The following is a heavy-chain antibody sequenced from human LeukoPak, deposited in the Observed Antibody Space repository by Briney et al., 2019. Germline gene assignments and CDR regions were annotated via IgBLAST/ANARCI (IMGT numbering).Heavy chain of an antibody. V-gene: IGHV3-11*01. J-gene: IGHJ4*02. CDR2: ISSSGSTI. D-gene: IGHD3-3*01. CDR1: GFTFSDYY. CDR3: ARDGFWSGYYPLTIFDY. Sequence: GGSLRLSCAASGFTFSDYYMSWIRQAPGKGLEWVSYISSSGSTIYYADSVKGRFTISRDNAKNSLYLQTNSLRAEDAAVYYCARDGFWSGYYPLTIFDYWGQGTLVTVSS.